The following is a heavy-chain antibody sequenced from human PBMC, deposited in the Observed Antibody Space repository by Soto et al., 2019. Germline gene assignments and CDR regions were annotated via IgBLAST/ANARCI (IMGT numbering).Heavy chain of an antibody. CDR2: MNPNSGNT. V-gene: IGHV1-8*01. D-gene: IGHD3-10*01. CDR3: ARGINYYDSGDDAFDI. Sequence: ASVKVSCKASGYTFTSYDINWVRQATGQGLEWMGWMNPNSGNTGYAQRFQGRVTITRNTSISTAYMELSSLRSEDTAVYFCARGINYYDSGDDAFDIWGQGTMVTVSS. J-gene: IGHJ3*02. CDR1: GYTFTSYD.